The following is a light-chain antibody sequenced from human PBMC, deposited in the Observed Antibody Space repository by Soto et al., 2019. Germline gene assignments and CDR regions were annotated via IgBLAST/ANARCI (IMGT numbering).Light chain of an antibody. Sequence: QSALTRPASVSESPGQSITISCAGTSSDIGGYNYVSWYQQHPDKAPKLMIYGVTNRPSGVSDRFSGSKSGNTASLTISGLQAEDEADYYCTSYTSSSTYVFGTGTKVTVL. CDR3: TSYTSSSTYV. CDR1: SSDIGGYNY. J-gene: IGLJ1*01. V-gene: IGLV2-14*01. CDR2: GVT.